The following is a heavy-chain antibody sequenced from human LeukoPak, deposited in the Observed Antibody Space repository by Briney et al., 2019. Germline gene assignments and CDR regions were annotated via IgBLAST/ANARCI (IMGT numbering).Heavy chain of an antibody. CDR2: INWNGGYT. CDR1: GFTFDDYG. J-gene: IGHJ4*02. V-gene: IGHV3-20*04. CDR3: ARGEYDSSGYYLVPVDY. D-gene: IGHD3-22*01. Sequence: GGSLRLSCAASGFTFDDYGMNWVRHAPGKGLEGVSGINWNGGYTVYADSVKGRFTISRDNAKNSLYLQMNSLRAEDTALYYCARGEYDSSGYYLVPVDYWGQGTLVTVSS.